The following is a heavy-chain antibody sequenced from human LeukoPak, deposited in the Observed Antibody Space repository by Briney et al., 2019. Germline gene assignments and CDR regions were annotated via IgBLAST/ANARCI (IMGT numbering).Heavy chain of an antibody. CDR3: AARWTAAIVRHFDY. CDR1: GFTFSSYA. CDR2: ISGSGGST. D-gene: IGHD3-16*02. Sequence: GGSLRLSCAASGFTFSSYAMSWVRQAPGKGLEWVSAISGSGGSTYYADSVKGRFTISRDNSKNTLYLQMNSLRAEDTAVYYCAARWTAAIVRHFDYWGQGTLVTVSS. J-gene: IGHJ4*02. V-gene: IGHV3-23*01.